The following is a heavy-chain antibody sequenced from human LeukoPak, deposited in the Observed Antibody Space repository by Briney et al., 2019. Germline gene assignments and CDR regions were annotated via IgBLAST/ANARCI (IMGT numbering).Heavy chain of an antibody. Sequence: GGSLRLSCAASGFTFSSYSMNWVRQAPGKGLEWVSGISGSGGSTYYAGSVKGRFTISRDNSKNTLYLQMNSLRAEDTAVYYCAKYDSRFITTSSFDYWGQGTLVTVSS. CDR3: AKYDSRFITTSSFDY. J-gene: IGHJ4*02. CDR2: ISGSGGST. V-gene: IGHV3-23*01. D-gene: IGHD3-3*01. CDR1: GFTFSSYS.